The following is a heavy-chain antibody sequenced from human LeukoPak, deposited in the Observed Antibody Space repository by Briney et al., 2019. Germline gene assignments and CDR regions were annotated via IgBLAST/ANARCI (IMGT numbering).Heavy chain of an antibody. CDR1: GGSIGSYY. Sequence: SETLSLTCTVSGGSIGSYYWSWIRQPPGKGLEWIGYIYTSGSTNYNPSLKSRVTISVDTSKNQFSLKLSSVTAADTAVYYCARLDSGIDYWGQGTLVTVSS. D-gene: IGHD6-19*01. V-gene: IGHV4-4*09. CDR3: ARLDSGIDY. J-gene: IGHJ4*02. CDR2: IYTSGST.